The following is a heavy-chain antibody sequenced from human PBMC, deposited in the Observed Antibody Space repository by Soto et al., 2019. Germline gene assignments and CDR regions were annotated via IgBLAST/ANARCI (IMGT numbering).Heavy chain of an antibody. CDR3: AKDRWVGPVFGELLFSY. CDR1: GFTFISYA. CDR2: ISGSGGST. Sequence: SGGSLRLSCAASGFTFISYAMSWVLQAPGKGLEWVSAISGSGGSTYYADSVKGRFTISRDNSKNTLYLQMNSLRAEDTAVYYCAKDRWVGPVFGELLFSYWGQGTLVTVSS. J-gene: IGHJ4*02. V-gene: IGHV3-23*01. D-gene: IGHD3-10*02.